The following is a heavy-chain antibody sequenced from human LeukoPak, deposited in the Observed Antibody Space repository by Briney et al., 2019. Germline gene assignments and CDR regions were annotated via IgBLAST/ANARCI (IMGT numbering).Heavy chain of an antibody. CDR3: ATSYYGSGI. J-gene: IGHJ4*02. Sequence: GGSLRLSCAASGFTFSNAWMSWVRQAPGKGLEWVANIKQNGSEKNYVDSVKGRFTISRDNVKNLMYLQMNSLRADDTAVYYCATSYYGSGIWGQGTLVSVSS. CDR1: GFTFSNAW. D-gene: IGHD3-10*01. CDR2: IKQNGSEK. V-gene: IGHV3-7*01.